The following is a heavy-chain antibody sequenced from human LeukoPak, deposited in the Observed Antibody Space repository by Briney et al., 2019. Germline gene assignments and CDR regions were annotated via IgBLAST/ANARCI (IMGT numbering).Heavy chain of an antibody. J-gene: IGHJ4*02. CDR2: ISGSGGST. CDR1: GFTFSSYA. CDR3: AKGGGSSWVGYYFDY. D-gene: IGHD6-13*01. V-gene: IGHV3-23*01. Sequence: GGSLRLSCAASGFTFSSYAMSWVRQAPGKGLEWVSAISGSGGSTYYADSVKGRFTISGDNSKNTLYLQMNSLRAEDTAVYYCAKGGGSSWVGYYFDYWGQGTLVTVSS.